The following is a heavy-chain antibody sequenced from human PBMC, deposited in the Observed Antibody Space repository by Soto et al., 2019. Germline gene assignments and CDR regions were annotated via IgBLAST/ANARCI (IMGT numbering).Heavy chain of an antibody. J-gene: IGHJ6*02. Sequence: SETLSLTCAVYGGSFSGYYWSWIRQPPGKGLEWIGEINHSGSTNYNPSLKSRVTISVDTSKNQFSLKLSSVTAADTAVYYCARGGTVRYYYYYYGMDVWGQGTTVTVS. CDR1: GGSFSGYY. V-gene: IGHV4-34*01. CDR3: ARGGTVRYYYYYYGMDV. D-gene: IGHD4-17*01. CDR2: INHSGST.